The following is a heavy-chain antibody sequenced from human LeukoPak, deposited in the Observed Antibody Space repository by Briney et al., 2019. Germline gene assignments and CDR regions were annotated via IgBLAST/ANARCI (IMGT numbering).Heavy chain of an antibody. CDR3: AKTTSGDYEFDC. CDR1: GFTFGNSD. D-gene: IGHD4-17*01. V-gene: IGHV3-23*01. Sequence: GGSLRLSCAASGFTFGNSDMSWVRQAPGKELEWVSHIDVSGDNTYYADSVKGRFTISRDNSKNTLYLQMNSLRAEDTALYYCAKTTSGDYEFDCWGQGTLVTVSS. CDR2: IDVSGDNT. J-gene: IGHJ4*02.